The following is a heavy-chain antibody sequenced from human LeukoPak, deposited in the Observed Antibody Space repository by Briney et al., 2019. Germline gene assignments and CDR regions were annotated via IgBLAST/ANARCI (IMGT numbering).Heavy chain of an antibody. CDR3: AKQMVERPHYYYMDV. V-gene: IGHV3-30*02. CDR1: GFIFSSFG. Sequence: GGSLRLSCAASGFIFSSFGTHWVRQAPGKGLEWVAFIQDDESNKFYADSVKGRFTISRDNSKNTLFLQMNSLRPEDMALYYCAKQMVERPHYYYMDVWGKGTTVTVSS. CDR2: IQDDESNK. D-gene: IGHD2-15*01. J-gene: IGHJ6*03.